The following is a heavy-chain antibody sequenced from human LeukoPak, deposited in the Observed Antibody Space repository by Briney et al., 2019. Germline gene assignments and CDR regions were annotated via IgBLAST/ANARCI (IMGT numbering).Heavy chain of an antibody. CDR2: IYTSGST. CDR1: GGSISSGSYY. CDR3: ARDLGFYYDSSGYYHHDAFDI. V-gene: IGHV4-61*02. D-gene: IGHD3-22*01. Sequence: SETLSLTWTVSGGSISSGSYYWSWIRQPAGKGLEWIGRIYTSGSTNYNPSPKSRVTISVDTSKNQFSLKLSSVTAADTAVYYCARDLGFYYDSSGYYHHDAFDIWGQGTMVTVSS. J-gene: IGHJ3*02.